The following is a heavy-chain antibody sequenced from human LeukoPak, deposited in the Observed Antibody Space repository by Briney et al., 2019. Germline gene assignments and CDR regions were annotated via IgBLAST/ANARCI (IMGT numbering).Heavy chain of an antibody. Sequence: SETLSLTYTVSGGSISSYYWSWIRQPPGKGPEWIGYIYYSGSTNYNPSLKSRVTISVDTSKNQFSLKLSSVTAADTAVYYCARQPVPAAPYYYYYGMDVWGQGTTVTVSS. V-gene: IGHV4-59*08. D-gene: IGHD2-2*01. CDR3: ARQPVPAAPYYYYYGMDV. CDR1: GGSISSYY. CDR2: IYYSGST. J-gene: IGHJ6*02.